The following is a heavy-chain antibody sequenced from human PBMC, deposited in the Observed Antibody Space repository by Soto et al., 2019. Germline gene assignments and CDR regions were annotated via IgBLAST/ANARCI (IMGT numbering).Heavy chain of an antibody. J-gene: IGHJ4*02. CDR2: INHDGSRT. D-gene: IGHD6-13*01. Sequence: EEELVESGGGSVKPGGSLRLSCAASKFSFNNYWMHWVRQVPGKGPVWVSRINHDGSRTEYADSVKGRFTISRDNTKNTLYPQMNSLRVDDTAMYYCVREPWGFSGTWYDYWGQGTLVTVSS. CDR3: VREPWGFSGTWYDY. V-gene: IGHV3-74*03. CDR1: KFSFNNYW.